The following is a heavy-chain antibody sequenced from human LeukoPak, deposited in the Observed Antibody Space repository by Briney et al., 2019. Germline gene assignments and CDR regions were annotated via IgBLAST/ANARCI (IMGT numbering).Heavy chain of an antibody. CDR1: GFDFSAYS. V-gene: IGHV3-7*01. D-gene: IGHD3-10*01. J-gene: IGHJ4*02. CDR2: LNQYGSGK. CDR3: ARHRVPPIGVRDYCDY. Sequence: PGGSLRLSCGASGFDFSAYSMTWVRQAPGKGLEWVANLNQYGSGKYYVESVKGRFTISRDNAKNSLYLQMNSLRAEDTAVYYCARHRVPPIGVRDYCDYWGQGTLVTVSS.